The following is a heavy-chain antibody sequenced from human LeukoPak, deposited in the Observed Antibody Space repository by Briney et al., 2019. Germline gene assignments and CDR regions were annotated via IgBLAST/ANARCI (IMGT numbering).Heavy chain of an antibody. J-gene: IGHJ4*02. V-gene: IGHV4-39*07. CDR1: GGSISSSSYY. D-gene: IGHD5-18*01. Sequence: PSETLSLTCTVSGGSISSSSYYWGWIRQPPGKGLEWIGSIYYSGSTYYNPSLKSRVTISVDTSKNQFSLKLSSVTAADTAVYYCASWVYTAKFDYWGQGTLVTVSS. CDR2: IYYSGST. CDR3: ASWVYTAKFDY.